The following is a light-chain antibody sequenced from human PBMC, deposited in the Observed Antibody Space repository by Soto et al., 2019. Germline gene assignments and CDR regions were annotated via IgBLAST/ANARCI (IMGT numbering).Light chain of an antibody. CDR2: EVS. Sequence: QSALTQPASVSGSPGQSITISCTGTSSDVGVYNYVSWYQQHPGKAPKLMIYEVSNRPSGVSNRFSGSKSGNTASLTISGLQAEDEADYYCSPYTSSSTYVFGTGTKVTV. V-gene: IGLV2-14*01. J-gene: IGLJ1*01. CDR1: SSDVGVYNY. CDR3: SPYTSSSTYV.